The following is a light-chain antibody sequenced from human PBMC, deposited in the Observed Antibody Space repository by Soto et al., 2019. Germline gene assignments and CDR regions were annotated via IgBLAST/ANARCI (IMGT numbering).Light chain of an antibody. V-gene: IGKV1-6*01. CDR3: LKDYNYPWT. Sequence: IQMTQSPPSLSASVRDRVTLTCRASQGIRNDLGWYQQKPGKAPKLLIYAASTLQSGVPSRFSGSGSGTDFTLTISSLQPEDFATYYCLKDYNYPWTFGQGTKVDIK. CDR2: AAS. J-gene: IGKJ1*01. CDR1: QGIRND.